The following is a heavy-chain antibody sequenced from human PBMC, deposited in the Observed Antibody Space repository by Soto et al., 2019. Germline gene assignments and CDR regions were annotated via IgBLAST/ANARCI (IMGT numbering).Heavy chain of an antibody. V-gene: IGHV1-69*06. CDR3: ARTKSDSRAYYYCYIGL. CDR2: IIPIFGTA. Sequence: QVELVQSGAEVKKPGSSVKVSCQASEDTFRNYAISWVRQAPGQGLEWMGGIIPIFGTANYAQKFQGRVTVPADISASTVYCALSGLRSQARAVYYRARTKSDSRAYYYCYIGLRGRGTLVTVPS. D-gene: IGHD3-22*01. CDR1: EDTFRNYA. J-gene: IGHJ2*01.